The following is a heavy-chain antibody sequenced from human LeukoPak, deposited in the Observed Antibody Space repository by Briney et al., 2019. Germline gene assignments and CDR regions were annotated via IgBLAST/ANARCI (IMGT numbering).Heavy chain of an antibody. CDR1: EFTFSSYW. CDR2: IKQDGGEK. D-gene: IGHD4-17*01. V-gene: IGHV3-7*01. J-gene: IGHJ4*02. CDR3: ARVGARQILEY. Sequence: GGSLRLSCAASEFTFSSYWMSWVRQAPGKGLEWVANIKQDGGEKYYLDCVKGRFTVSRDNAKNSLYLQMNSLRAEDTAVYYCARVGARQILEYWGQGTLVTVSS.